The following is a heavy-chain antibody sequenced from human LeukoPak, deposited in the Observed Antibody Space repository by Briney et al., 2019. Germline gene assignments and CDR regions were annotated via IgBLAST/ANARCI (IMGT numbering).Heavy chain of an antibody. CDR2: ISAYNGNT. Sequence: ASVKVSCKASGYTFTSYGISWVRQAPGQGLEWMGWISAYNGNTNYAQKLQGRVTMTTDTSASTAYMELRSLRSDDTAVYYCAGGVATISSFDYWGQGTLVTVSS. V-gene: IGHV1-18*01. D-gene: IGHD5-12*01. CDR1: GYTFTSYG. J-gene: IGHJ4*02. CDR3: AGGVATISSFDY.